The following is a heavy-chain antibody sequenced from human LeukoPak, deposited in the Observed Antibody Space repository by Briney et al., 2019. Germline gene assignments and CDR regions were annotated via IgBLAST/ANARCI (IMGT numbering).Heavy chain of an antibody. CDR2: ISDSGGRT. CDR1: GITLSNYG. D-gene: IGHD3-9*01. V-gene: IGHV3-23*01. CDR3: ARDGHGDGFLTGYSYFGMDV. J-gene: IGHJ6*02. Sequence: GGSPRLSCAVSGITLSNYGMSWVRQAPGKGLEWVAGISDSGGRTTYADSVKGRFTISRDNAKSSLFLQMNSLRAEDTAVYFCARDGHGDGFLTGYSYFGMDVWGQGTTVTVSS.